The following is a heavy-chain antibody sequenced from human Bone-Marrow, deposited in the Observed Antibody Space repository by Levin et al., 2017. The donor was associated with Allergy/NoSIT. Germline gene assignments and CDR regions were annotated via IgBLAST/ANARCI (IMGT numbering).Heavy chain of an antibody. Sequence: PSETLSLTCTVSGGSISSYYWSWIRQPPGKGLEWIGYIYYSGSTNYNPSLKSRVTISVDTSKNQFSLKLSSVTAADTAVYYCARVPDCSSTSCYLWFDPWGQGTLVTVSS. CDR1: GGSISSYY. CDR2: IYYSGST. D-gene: IGHD2-2*01. V-gene: IGHV4-59*01. J-gene: IGHJ5*02. CDR3: ARVPDCSSTSCYLWFDP.